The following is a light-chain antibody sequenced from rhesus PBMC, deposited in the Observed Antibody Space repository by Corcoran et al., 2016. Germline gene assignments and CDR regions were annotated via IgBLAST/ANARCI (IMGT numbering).Light chain of an antibody. CDR3: GQCDSPPYS. J-gene: IGKJ2*01. CDR1: QGIHNY. V-gene: IGKV1-66*01. Sequence: DIQVTQSPSSLSASVGDRVTITCRASQGIHNYLSWYQQRPGKDPKPLIYYASNLETGVPSRFSGSRSGTDYILSIRRLQPEDVATDYCGQCDSPPYSFGQGTRVEVK. CDR2: YAS.